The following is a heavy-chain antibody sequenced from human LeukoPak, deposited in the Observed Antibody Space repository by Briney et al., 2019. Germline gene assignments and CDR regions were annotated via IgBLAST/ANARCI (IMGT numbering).Heavy chain of an antibody. CDR2: INAGNGNT. D-gene: IGHD6-19*01. CDR1: GYTFTSYA. V-gene: IGHV1-3*01. J-gene: IGHJ4*02. CDR3: ASSEVAGLIFDY. Sequence: ASVKVSCKASGYTFTSYAMHWVRQAPGQRLEWMGWINAGNGNTKYSQKFQGRVTITRDTSASTAYMELSSLRSEDTAVYYCASSEVAGLIFDYWGQGTLVTVSS.